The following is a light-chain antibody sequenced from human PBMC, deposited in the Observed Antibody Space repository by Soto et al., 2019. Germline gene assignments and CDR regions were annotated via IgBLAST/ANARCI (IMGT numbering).Light chain of an antibody. J-gene: IGLJ1*01. CDR1: SSDVGGYNN. V-gene: IGLV2-14*01. CDR3: SSYTSSSTYV. Sequence: QSVLTQPASVSGSPGQSITISCTGTSSDVGGYNNVSWYQQPPGKAPKLMIYDVSNRPSGVSNRFSGSKSGNTASLTISGLQAEDEADYYCSSYTSSSTYVFGTGTQLTVL. CDR2: DVS.